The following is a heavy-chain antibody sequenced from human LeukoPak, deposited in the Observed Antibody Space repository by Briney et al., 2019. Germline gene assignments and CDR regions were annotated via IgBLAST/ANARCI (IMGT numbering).Heavy chain of an antibody. Sequence: SVKVSCKASGGTFSSYAISWVRQAPGQGLEWMGGIIPIFGTANYAQKFQGRVTITTDESTSTAYMELSSLRSEDTAVYYCARDLEGKTVPRDYYYDSSGYLFDIWGQGTMVTVSS. D-gene: IGHD3-22*01. V-gene: IGHV1-69*05. CDR2: IIPIFGTA. CDR3: ARDLEGKTVPRDYYYDSSGYLFDI. J-gene: IGHJ3*02. CDR1: GGTFSSYA.